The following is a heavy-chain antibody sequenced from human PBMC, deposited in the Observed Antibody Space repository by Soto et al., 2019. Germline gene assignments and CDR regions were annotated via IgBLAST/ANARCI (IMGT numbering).Heavy chain of an antibody. Sequence: GGSLRLSCAASGFTFDDYGMSWVRQAPGKGLEWVSGINWNGGSTGYADSVKGRFTISRDNAKNSLYLQMNSLRAEDTALYYCARIDAHCSGGSCYLFDYWGQGTLVTVSS. V-gene: IGHV3-20*04. CDR1: GFTFDDYG. CDR2: INWNGGST. D-gene: IGHD2-15*01. J-gene: IGHJ4*02. CDR3: ARIDAHCSGGSCYLFDY.